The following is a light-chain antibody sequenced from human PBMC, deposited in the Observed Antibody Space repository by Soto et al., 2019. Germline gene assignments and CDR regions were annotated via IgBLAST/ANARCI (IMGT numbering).Light chain of an antibody. J-gene: IGLJ2*01. Sequence: SYELTQPPSVSVSPGQTASITCSGNKLGDKYAYWYQQKPGQSPVLIIYQNTKRPSWIPERFSGSKSGNTVTLTISGTQAMDEADYYCQAWDSLVVFGGGTKLTVL. V-gene: IGLV3-1*01. CDR1: KLGDKY. CDR3: QAWDSLVV. CDR2: QNT.